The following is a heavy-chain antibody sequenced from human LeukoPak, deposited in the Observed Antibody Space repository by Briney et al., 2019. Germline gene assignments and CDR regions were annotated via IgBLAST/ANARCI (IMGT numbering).Heavy chain of an antibody. CDR2: IYYSGNT. CDR3: ARLQGQWLLHDY. D-gene: IGHD6-19*01. J-gene: IGHJ4*02. CDR1: GGSISSYY. V-gene: IGHV4-59*01. Sequence: RTSETLSLTCTVSGGSISSYYWSWIRQPPGKGLEWIGYIYYSGNTNYNPSLKSRVTISVDTSRNQFSLKVTSVIAADTAVYYCARLQGQWLLHDYWGQGTLDTVSS.